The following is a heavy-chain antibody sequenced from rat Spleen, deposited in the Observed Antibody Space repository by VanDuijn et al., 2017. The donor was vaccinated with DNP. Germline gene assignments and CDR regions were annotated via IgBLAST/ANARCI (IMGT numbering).Heavy chain of an antibody. J-gene: IGHJ2*01. CDR3: ARLTYNNYFDY. D-gene: IGHD1-10*01. CDR1: GDSVTSNYK. Sequence: EVKLQESGPGLVKPSQSLSLTCSVTGDSVTSNYKWSWIRKFPGNKLEWMGYINNAGNTSYNPSLKSRISITRDTSKNQFFLQLNSVTTEDTATYYCARLTYNNYFDYWGQGVMVTVSS. CDR2: INNAGNT. V-gene: IGHV3-3*01.